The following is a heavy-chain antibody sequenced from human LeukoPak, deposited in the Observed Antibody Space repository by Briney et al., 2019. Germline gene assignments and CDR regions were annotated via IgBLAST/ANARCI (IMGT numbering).Heavy chain of an antibody. CDR1: GGSIRSSSYY. V-gene: IGHV4-39*01. CDR2: IYFSGST. J-gene: IGHJ4*02. Sequence: PSETLSLTCTVSGGSIRSSSYYWAWIRQPPGKGLEWIGSIYFSGSTHYNPSLRSRVTISVDTSKNQFSLKLSSVTAADTAVYYCARNISVVDSYSFDCWGQGTLVTVSS. CDR3: ARNISVVDSYSFDC. D-gene: IGHD2-21*01.